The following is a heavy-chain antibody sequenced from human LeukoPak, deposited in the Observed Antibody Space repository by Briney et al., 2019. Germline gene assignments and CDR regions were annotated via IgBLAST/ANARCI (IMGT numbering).Heavy chain of an antibody. D-gene: IGHD2-15*01. J-gene: IGHJ4*02. Sequence: GGSLRLSCAASGFTVSSNYMSWVRQAPGKGLEWVSVIYSGGSTYYVDSVKGRFTISRDNSKNTLYLQMNSLRAEDTAVYYCASEVVVAATFDYWGQGTLVTVSS. CDR3: ASEVVVAATFDY. V-gene: IGHV3-53*01. CDR2: IYSGGST. CDR1: GFTVSSNY.